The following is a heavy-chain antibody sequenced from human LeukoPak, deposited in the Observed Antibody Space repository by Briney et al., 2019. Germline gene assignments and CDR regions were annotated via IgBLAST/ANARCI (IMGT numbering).Heavy chain of an antibody. CDR2: IYTSGST. CDR3: ARVVATYYYYYMDV. J-gene: IGHJ6*03. Sequence: PSETPSLTCTVSGGSISSYYWSWIRQPPGKGLEWIGYIYTSGSTNYNPSLKSRVTISVDTSKNQFSLKLSSVTAAGTAVYYCARVVATYYYYYMDVWGKGTTVTVSS. CDR1: GGSISSYY. D-gene: IGHD5-12*01. V-gene: IGHV4-4*09.